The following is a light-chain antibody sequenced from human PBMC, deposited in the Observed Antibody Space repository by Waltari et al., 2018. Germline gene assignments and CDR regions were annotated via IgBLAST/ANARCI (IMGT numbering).Light chain of an antibody. V-gene: IGLV4-69*01. J-gene: IGLJ3*02. Sequence: QVVLTQSPSASASLGASVKLTCTLRSGHRNYAVAWHQQQPEKGPRYLMKDNSDGSNKKGDVVAVRFAGRSSGAARYLTIASLQSEDEANYYCQTWGNGTWVFGGGTKVTVL. CDR2: DNSDGSN. CDR3: QTWGNGTWV. CDR1: SGHRNYA.